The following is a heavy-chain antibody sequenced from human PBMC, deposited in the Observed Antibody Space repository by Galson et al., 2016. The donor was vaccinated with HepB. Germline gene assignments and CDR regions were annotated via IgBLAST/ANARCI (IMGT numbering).Heavy chain of an antibody. Sequence: SLRLSCAVSGLTFSTSWMSWVRQSPGAGLEWVASLNPDGSETYYVDSLKGRSTVYRDNTKNSVYLQMDSLRVGEPAVYYCTRDFSFGRFDYWGQGTLVIVSS. CDR3: TRDFSFGRFDY. CDR2: LNPDGSET. CDR1: GLTFSTSW. D-gene: IGHD3/OR15-3a*01. J-gene: IGHJ4*02. V-gene: IGHV3-7*01.